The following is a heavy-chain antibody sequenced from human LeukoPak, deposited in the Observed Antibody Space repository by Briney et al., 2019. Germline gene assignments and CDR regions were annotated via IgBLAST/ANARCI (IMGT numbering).Heavy chain of an antibody. D-gene: IGHD2-2*01. CDR2: IYYSGST. V-gene: IGHV4-59*01. J-gene: IGHJ6*02. CDR1: GGSISSYY. CDR3: ARAPGYCSSTSCYDYYGMDV. Sequence: SETLSLTCTVSGGSISSYYWSWIRQPPGKELECVGYIYYSGSTNYNPSLKSRVTLSVDTSKNQLSLKLSSVTAADTAVYYCARAPGYCSSTSCYDYYGMDVWGQGTTVTVSS.